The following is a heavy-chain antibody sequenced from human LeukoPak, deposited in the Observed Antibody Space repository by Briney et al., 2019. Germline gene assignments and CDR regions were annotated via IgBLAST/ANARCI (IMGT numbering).Heavy chain of an antibody. CDR1: GGSFSGYY. D-gene: IGHD3-10*01. J-gene: IGHJ4*02. CDR2: INHSGST. CDR3: ARRGVGGGFDY. Sequence: SETLSLTCAVYGGSFSGYYWSWIRQPPGKGLEWIGEINHSGSTNYNPSLKSRVTISVDTSKNQFSLKLSSVTAADTAVYYCARRGVGGGFDYWGLGTLVTVSS. V-gene: IGHV4-34*01.